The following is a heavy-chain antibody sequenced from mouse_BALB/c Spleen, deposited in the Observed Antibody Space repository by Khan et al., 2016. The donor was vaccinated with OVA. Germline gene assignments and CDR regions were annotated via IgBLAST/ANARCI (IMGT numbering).Heavy chain of an antibody. CDR3: ARGNYYGYAMDY. J-gene: IGHJ4*01. V-gene: IGHV3-2*02. CDR1: GYSITSNYA. Sequence: EVQLQESGPGLVKPSQSLSLTCTVTGYSITSNYAWNWIRQFPGNKLEWMGYISYSDSTSYNPSLKSRISITRDTSKNPFFLQLNSVTTEDTATYYCARGNYYGYAMDYWGQGTSVTVSS. D-gene: IGHD1-1*01. CDR2: ISYSDST.